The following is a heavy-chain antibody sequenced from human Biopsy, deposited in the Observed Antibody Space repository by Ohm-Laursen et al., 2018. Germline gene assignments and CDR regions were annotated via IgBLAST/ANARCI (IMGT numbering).Heavy chain of an antibody. D-gene: IGHD2-8*01. CDR2: ITHSGYT. CDR1: SGSFSSNY. Sequence: GTLSLTCAVYSGSFSSNYWTWIRQPPGKGLEWIGEITHSGYTNYNPSLKSRVTVSVDTSKNQFLLKLSSVTVADTAVYYCASRLYGPNPIDYWGQGTLITVSS. V-gene: IGHV4-34*01. CDR3: ASRLYGPNPIDY. J-gene: IGHJ4*02.